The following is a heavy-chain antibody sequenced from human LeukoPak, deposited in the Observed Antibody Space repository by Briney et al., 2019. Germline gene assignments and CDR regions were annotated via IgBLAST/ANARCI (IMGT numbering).Heavy chain of an antibody. J-gene: IGHJ4*02. CDR1: GFTFSSYS. CDR2: ISSSRSYI. Sequence: GGSLRLSCAAPGFTFSSYSMNWVRQAPGKGLEWVSSISSSRSYIYYADSVKGRFTISRDNAKNSLYLQMNSLRAEDTAVYYCAKDQNYDILTGYYNVPDYWGQGTLVTVSS. D-gene: IGHD3-9*01. V-gene: IGHV3-21*04. CDR3: AKDQNYDILTGYYNVPDY.